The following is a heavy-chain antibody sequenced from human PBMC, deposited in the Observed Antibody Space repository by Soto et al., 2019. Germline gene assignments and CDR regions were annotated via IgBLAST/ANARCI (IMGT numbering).Heavy chain of an antibody. CDR1: GVPIANFF. D-gene: IGHD6-19*01. V-gene: IGHV4-59*08. J-gene: IGHJ5*02. Sequence: SETLSLTCTVSGVPIANFFWRWIRQPPGKGLKRIGYKSQGGTTTYNPSLKGRATISVDTSKNQLSLKLTSVTAADTAMYYCAWVGGGITVAANPLGDLFAPWGRGTLVTGSS. CDR3: AWVGGGITVAANPLGDLFAP. CDR2: KSQGGTT.